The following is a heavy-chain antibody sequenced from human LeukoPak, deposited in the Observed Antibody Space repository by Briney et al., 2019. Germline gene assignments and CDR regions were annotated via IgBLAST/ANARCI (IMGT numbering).Heavy chain of an antibody. Sequence: SVKVSCKASGGTFISYAISWVRQAPGQGLEWMGGIIPIFGTANYAQKFQGRVTITADESTSTAYTELSSLRSEDTAVYYCASWTRYYGSGSYTYYFDYWGQGTLVTVSS. CDR1: GGTFISYA. V-gene: IGHV1-69*13. D-gene: IGHD3-10*01. J-gene: IGHJ4*02. CDR3: ASWTRYYGSGSYTYYFDY. CDR2: IIPIFGTA.